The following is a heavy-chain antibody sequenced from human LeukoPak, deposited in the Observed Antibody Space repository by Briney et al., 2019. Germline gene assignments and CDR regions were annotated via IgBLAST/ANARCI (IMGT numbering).Heavy chain of an antibody. Sequence: PSETLSLTCTVSGGSISSYYWGWIRQPPGKGLEWIGVIYYSGSTSYSGSTNYNPSLKSRVTLSLDTSKNQFPLKLSSVTAADTAVYYCARDNNGMDVWGQGTTVTVSS. J-gene: IGHJ6*02. CDR2: IYYSGSTSYSGST. CDR3: ARDNNGMDV. V-gene: IGHV4-59*01. CDR1: GGSISSYY.